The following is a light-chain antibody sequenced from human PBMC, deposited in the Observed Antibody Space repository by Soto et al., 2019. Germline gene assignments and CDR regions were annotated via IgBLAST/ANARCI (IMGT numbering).Light chain of an antibody. CDR3: SSYTSTNTPYV. CDR1: FDDIGAHNY. V-gene: IGLV2-14*01. Sequence: QSVLTQPASVSASPGQSITISCSGTFDDIGAHNYVSWYQHHPGKPPKRLIYEVTKRPSGISDRFSGSKSGNTASLTISGLQVDDEAYYYCSSYTSTNTPYVFGTGTKVTVL. CDR2: EVT. J-gene: IGLJ1*01.